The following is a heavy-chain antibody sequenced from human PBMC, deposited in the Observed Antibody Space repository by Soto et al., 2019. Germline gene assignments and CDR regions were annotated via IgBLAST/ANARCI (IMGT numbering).Heavy chain of an antibody. CDR1: GYTFISYS. CDR3: AAGGGGSRY. CDR2: INPGNGDT. D-gene: IGHD2-15*01. J-gene: IGHJ4*02. V-gene: IGHV1-3*01. Sequence: APVKATCKASGYTFISYSRHWVRQAPGQSLEWMGWINPGNGDTKYSQTLQGRVTLTRDTSANTAYMELTSLNSADTAVYYCAAGGGGSRYWGQGTLVTVSS.